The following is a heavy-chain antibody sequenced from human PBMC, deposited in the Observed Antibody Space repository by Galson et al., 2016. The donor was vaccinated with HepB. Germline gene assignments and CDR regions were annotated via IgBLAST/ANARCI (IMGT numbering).Heavy chain of an antibody. V-gene: IGHV3-7*01. D-gene: IGHD3-10*01. J-gene: IGHJ5*02. CDR3: ARDHYGSGYTYDWFDP. CDR2: IKQDGSET. CDR1: GFIYSNSW. Sequence: LRLSCAASGFIYSNSWMSWVRQAPGKGLEWVANIKQDGSETYYVDSVGGRFTISRDSAKNSLYLQMNSLRVEDSAVYYCARDHYGSGYTYDWFDPWGQGTLVTVSS.